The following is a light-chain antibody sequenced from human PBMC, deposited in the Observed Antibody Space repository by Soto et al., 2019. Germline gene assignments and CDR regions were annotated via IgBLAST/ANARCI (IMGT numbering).Light chain of an antibody. J-gene: IGKJ4*01. Sequence: DIQMTQSPSSLSASVGDRVTISCQASRDISDHLNWYQHKPGEPPRLLIYDASNLETGVPSRFSGSASGTSFTFTISSLRPDDVATYFCQQYDNVPLTFGGGTEV. CDR2: DAS. CDR1: RDISDH. CDR3: QQYDNVPLT. V-gene: IGKV1-33*01.